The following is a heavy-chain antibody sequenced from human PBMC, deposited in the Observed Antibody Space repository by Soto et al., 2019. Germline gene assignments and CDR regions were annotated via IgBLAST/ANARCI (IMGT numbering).Heavy chain of an antibody. Sequence: GGSLRLSCAASGFTFSTYSRNWVRQAPGKGLEWVSSISGSGNYTHYADFLRGRFTISRDNAKTSLYLQMNSLRAEDTAVYYCAREGINNYNEYYFDSWGQGTVVTVYS. CDR2: ISGSGNYT. J-gene: IGHJ4*02. CDR3: AREGINNYNEYYFDS. D-gene: IGHD4-4*01. CDR1: GFTFSTYS. V-gene: IGHV3-21*01.